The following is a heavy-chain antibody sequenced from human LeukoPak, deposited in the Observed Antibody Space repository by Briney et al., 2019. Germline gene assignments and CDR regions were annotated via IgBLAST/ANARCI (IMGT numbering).Heavy chain of an antibody. CDR1: GFTFSSYG. V-gene: IGHV3-30*03. CDR2: ISYDGSNK. CDR3: ARDVDPYKYGLMFDS. D-gene: IGHD5-18*01. J-gene: IGHJ4*02. Sequence: GGSLRLSCAASGFTFSSYGMHWVRQAPGKGLEWVAVISYDGSNKYYADSVKGRFTISRDSSKNILYVQMNSLSPEDTAIYYCARDVDPYKYGLMFDSWGQGTLVTVSS.